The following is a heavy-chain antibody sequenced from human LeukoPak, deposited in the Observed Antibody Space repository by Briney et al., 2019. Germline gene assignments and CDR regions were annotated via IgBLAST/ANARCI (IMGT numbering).Heavy chain of an antibody. Sequence: QTGGSLRPSCTASGFTFSGSWMTWVRQTPGKGLEWVSYISSSGSTIYYADSVKGRFTISRDNAKNSLYLQMNSLRAEDTAVYYCARVEASGYDYGAFDYWGQGTLVTVSS. D-gene: IGHD5-12*01. CDR3: ARVEASGYDYGAFDY. J-gene: IGHJ4*02. CDR1: GFTFSGSW. CDR2: ISSSGSTI. V-gene: IGHV3-48*04.